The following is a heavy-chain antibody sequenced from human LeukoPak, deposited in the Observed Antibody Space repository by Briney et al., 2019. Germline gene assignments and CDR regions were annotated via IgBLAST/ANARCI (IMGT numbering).Heavy chain of an antibody. Sequence: SETLSLTCAVYGGSFSGYYWSWIRQPPGKGLEWIGEINHSGSTNYNPSLKSRVTISVDTSKNQFSLKLSSVTAADTAVYYCAREEMATIHWGQGTLVTVSS. CDR2: INHSGST. J-gene: IGHJ4*02. V-gene: IGHV4-34*01. CDR1: GGSFSGYY. CDR3: AREEMATIH. D-gene: IGHD5-24*01.